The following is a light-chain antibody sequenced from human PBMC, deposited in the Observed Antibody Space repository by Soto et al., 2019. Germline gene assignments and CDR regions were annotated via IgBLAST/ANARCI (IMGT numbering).Light chain of an antibody. V-gene: IGKV3-11*01. CDR2: DAS. CDR3: QQRSNWLFT. J-gene: IGKJ3*01. CDR1: QSVSSY. Sequence: EIVLTQSPATLSLSPGERATLSCRASQSVSSYLAWYQQKTGQAPRLLIYDASNRATGIPARFSGSGSGTDCTLTISSLEPEDFAVYYCQQRSNWLFTFGPGTKVDIK.